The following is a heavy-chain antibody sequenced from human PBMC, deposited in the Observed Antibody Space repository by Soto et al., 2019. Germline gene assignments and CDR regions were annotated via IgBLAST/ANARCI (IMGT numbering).Heavy chain of an antibody. CDR3: AKERGYCSSTSCYREFDP. Sequence: GGSLRLSCAASGFTFDDYAMHWVRQAPGKGLEWVSLISGDGGSTYYADSVKGRFTISRDNSKNSLYLQMNSLRTEDTALYDCAKERGYCSSTSCYREFDPWGQGTLVTVSS. CDR2: ISGDGGST. J-gene: IGHJ5*02. V-gene: IGHV3-43*02. D-gene: IGHD2-2*02. CDR1: GFTFDDYA.